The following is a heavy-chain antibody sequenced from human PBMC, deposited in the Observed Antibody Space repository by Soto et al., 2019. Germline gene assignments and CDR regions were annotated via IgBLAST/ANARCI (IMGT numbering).Heavy chain of an antibody. CDR2: IIPIFGTA. V-gene: IGHV1-69*01. D-gene: IGHD6-13*01. CDR3: XXXXXXAAXGMGAFDI. J-gene: IGHJ3*02. CDR1: GGTFSSYA. Sequence: QVQLVQSGAEVKKPGSSVKVSCKASGGTFSSYAISWVRQAPGXGLEWXGGIIPIFGTANYAQKFQGRVTITADESTSXAXMXLSSXXSXXXXXXXXXXXXXXAAXGMGAFDIWGQGTMVTVSS.